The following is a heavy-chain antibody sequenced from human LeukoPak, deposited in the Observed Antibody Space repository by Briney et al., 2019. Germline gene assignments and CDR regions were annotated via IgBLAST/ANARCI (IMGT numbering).Heavy chain of an antibody. J-gene: IGHJ4*02. CDR2: ISSSSSYI. D-gene: IGHD2-15*01. V-gene: IGHV3-21*01. CDR3: ARDCSGGSCYVDY. Sequence: PGGSLRLSCAASGFTFSSYSMNWVRQAPGKGLEWVSSISSSSSYIYYADSVKGRFTISRDNAKNSLYLQMNSLRAEDTAVYYCARDCSGGSCYVDYWGQGTLVTVSS. CDR1: GFTFSSYS.